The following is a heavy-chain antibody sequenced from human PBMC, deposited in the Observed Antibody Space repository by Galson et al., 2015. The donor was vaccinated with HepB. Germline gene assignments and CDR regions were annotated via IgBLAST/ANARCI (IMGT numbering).Heavy chain of an antibody. J-gene: IGHJ6*03. Sequence: SVKVSCKASGGTFSSYAISWVRQAPGQGLEWMGGIIPIFGTANYAQKFQGRVTITADESTSTAYMELSSLRSEDTAVYYCARDRTDRERFLEWLLPMDVWGKGTTVTVSS. CDR2: IIPIFGTA. CDR3: ARDRTDRERFLEWLLPMDV. CDR1: GGTFSSYA. D-gene: IGHD3-3*01. V-gene: IGHV1-69*13.